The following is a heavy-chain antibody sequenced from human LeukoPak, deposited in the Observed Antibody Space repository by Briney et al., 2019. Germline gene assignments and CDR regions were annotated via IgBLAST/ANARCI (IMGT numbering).Heavy chain of an antibody. Sequence: PGGCLRLSCAASGFTFDDYGMSWVRQAPGKGLEWVSGINCNGGSTGYADSVKGRFTMSRDKAKNSLYLQMNSLRAEDTALYYCARDSLGAFDIWGQGTMVTVSS. CDR3: ARDSLGAFDI. CDR1: GFTFDDYG. V-gene: IGHV3-20*04. J-gene: IGHJ3*02. CDR2: INCNGGST.